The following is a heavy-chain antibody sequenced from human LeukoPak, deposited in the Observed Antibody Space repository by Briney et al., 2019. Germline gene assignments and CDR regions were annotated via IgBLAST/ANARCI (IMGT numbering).Heavy chain of an antibody. CDR2: IWNDGSNK. V-gene: IGHV3-33*01. CDR1: GFIFSIYG. J-gene: IGHJ4*02. D-gene: IGHD1-26*01. Sequence: GRSLRLSCAASGFIFSIYGMHWVRQSPGKELEWVAVIWNDGSNKYYADSVKGRFTISRDNSKNTLFLQMNSLRAEDTAVYYCARASGSFDYWGQGTLVTVSS. CDR3: ARASGSFDY.